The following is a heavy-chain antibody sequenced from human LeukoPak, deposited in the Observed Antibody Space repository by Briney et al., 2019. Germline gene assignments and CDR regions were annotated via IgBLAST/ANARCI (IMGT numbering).Heavy chain of an antibody. CDR3: ALAGQVGSYGDY. J-gene: IGHJ4*02. D-gene: IGHD5-18*01. CDR2: IYTSGST. Sequence: ASETLSLTCTVSGGPISSYYWSWIRQPAGKGLEWIGRIYTSGSTNYNPSLKSRVTMSVDTSKNQFSLKLSSVTAADTAVYYCALAGQVGSYGDYWGQGTLVTVSS. CDR1: GGPISSYY. V-gene: IGHV4-4*07.